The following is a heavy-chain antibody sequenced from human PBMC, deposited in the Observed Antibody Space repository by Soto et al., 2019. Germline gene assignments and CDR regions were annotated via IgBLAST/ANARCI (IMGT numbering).Heavy chain of an antibody. CDR1: GFTFSSYG. Sequence: QVQLVESGGGVVQPGRSLRLSCAASGFTFSSYGMHWVRQAPGKGLEWVAVIWYDGSNKYYADSVKGRFTISRDNSKNTLYLQMNSLRAEDTAVYYCARGGRAYNWHDEVDYWGQGTLVTVSS. J-gene: IGHJ4*02. CDR2: IWYDGSNK. D-gene: IGHD1-1*01. V-gene: IGHV3-33*01. CDR3: ARGGRAYNWHDEVDY.